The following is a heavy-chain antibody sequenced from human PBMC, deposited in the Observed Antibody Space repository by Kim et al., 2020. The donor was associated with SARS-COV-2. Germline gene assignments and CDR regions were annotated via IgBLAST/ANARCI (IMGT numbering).Heavy chain of an antibody. CDR1: GFTFSSHW. J-gene: IGHJ4*02. Sequence: GGSLRLSCAASGFTFSSHWMTWVRQAPGKGLEWVASIKPDGGEKFYLGSVKGRFTISRDNAENSLYLQMDSLRAEATAVYYCARAVSSDYWGQGTLVTVSS. CDR3: ARAVSSDY. D-gene: IGHD6-6*01. V-gene: IGHV3-7*01. CDR2: IKPDGGEK.